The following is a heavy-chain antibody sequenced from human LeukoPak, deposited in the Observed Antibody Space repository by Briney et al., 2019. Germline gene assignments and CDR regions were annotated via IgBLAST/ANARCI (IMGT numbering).Heavy chain of an antibody. CDR3: ARGRSAAPRGSDY. CDR1: GFTFSSYS. D-gene: IGHD6-6*01. CDR2: ISSSSSYI. Sequence: GGSLRLSCAASGFTFSSYSMNWVRQAPGKGLEWVSSISSSSSYIYYADSVKGRFTIPRDNAKNSLYLQMNSLRAEDTAVYYCARGRSAAPRGSDYWGQGTLVTVSS. J-gene: IGHJ4*02. V-gene: IGHV3-21*01.